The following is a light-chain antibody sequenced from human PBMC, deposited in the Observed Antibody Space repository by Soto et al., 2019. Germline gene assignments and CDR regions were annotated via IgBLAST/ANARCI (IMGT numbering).Light chain of an antibody. J-gene: IGKJ1*01. Sequence: EIVLTQSPGTLSLSPGERATLSCRASQSVSSSYLAWYQQKPGQAPRLLIYGASSRATGIPDRFSGSGSGTDFTLTISRLEPEDFALYYCQQYGSSRTFGQGTKVDLK. CDR1: QSVSSSY. CDR2: GAS. CDR3: QQYGSSRT. V-gene: IGKV3-20*01.